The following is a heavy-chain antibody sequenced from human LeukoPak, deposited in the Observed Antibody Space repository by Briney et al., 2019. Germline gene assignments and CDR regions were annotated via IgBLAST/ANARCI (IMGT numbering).Heavy chain of an antibody. CDR3: ARGGYYYDSSGYLDY. D-gene: IGHD3-22*01. CDR1: GGTFSSYA. V-gene: IGHV1-69*05. Sequence: SVKVSCKASGGTFSSYAISWVRQAPGQGLEGRGGIIPIFGTANYAQKFQGRVTITTDESTSTAYMELSSLRSEDTAVYYCARGGYYYDSSGYLDYWGQGTLVTVSS. CDR2: IIPIFGTA. J-gene: IGHJ4*02.